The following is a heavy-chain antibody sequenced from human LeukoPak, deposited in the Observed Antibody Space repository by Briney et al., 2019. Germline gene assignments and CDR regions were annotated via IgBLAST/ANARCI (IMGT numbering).Heavy chain of an antibody. J-gene: IGHJ4*02. CDR3: ATDRDGYRKNWYRFHY. Sequence: GGSLRLSCAASGFTFSSYSMNWVRQAPGKGLEWVSSISSSSSYIYYADSVKGRFTISRDNAKNSLYLQMNSLRAEDSAVYYCATDRDGYRKNWYRFHYWGQGTRVAVSS. V-gene: IGHV3-21*01. CDR1: GFTFSSYS. CDR2: ISSSSSYI. D-gene: IGHD5-24*01.